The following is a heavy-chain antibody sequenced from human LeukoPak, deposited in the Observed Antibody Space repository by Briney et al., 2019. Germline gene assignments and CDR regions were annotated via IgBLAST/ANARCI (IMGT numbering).Heavy chain of an antibody. CDR1: GGSISSSSHY. CDR3: ARRVAGSGYRDY. J-gene: IGHJ4*02. D-gene: IGHD3-22*01. Sequence: PSETLSLTCTVSGGSISSSSHYWGWIRQPPGMCLEWIGNIYYTGSTNYNPSLKSRVTISVDTSKNQFSLKLSSVTAADTADYYCARRVAGSGYRDYWGQGILVTVSS. CDR2: IYYTGST. V-gene: IGHV4-39*01.